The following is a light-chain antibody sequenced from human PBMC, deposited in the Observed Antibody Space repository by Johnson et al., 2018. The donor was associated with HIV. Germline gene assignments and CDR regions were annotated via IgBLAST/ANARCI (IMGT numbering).Light chain of an antibody. CDR1: SSNIGNNY. V-gene: IGLV1-51*01. CDR3: GTWDSSLSAYV. CDR2: DNN. Sequence: QFVLTQPPSVSVAPGQKVTISCSGSSSNIGNNYVSWYQQLPGMGPKLLIYDNNKRPSGIPDRFSGSKSGTSATLGITGLQTGDEADYYCGTWDSSLSAYVFGTGTKVTVL. J-gene: IGLJ1*01.